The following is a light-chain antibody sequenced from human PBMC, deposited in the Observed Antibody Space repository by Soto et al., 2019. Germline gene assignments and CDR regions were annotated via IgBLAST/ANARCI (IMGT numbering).Light chain of an antibody. CDR3: MQRLQTPWT. V-gene: IGKV2-28*01. CDR2: LGS. Sequence: VLTQSPVSLPVDLGQPASISCSSSHSLVHSDGNTYLNWFHQRPGQSPQLLIYLGSNRASGVPDRFSGSESGTDFTLKITRVEAEDVGVYYCMQRLQTPWTFGQGTIVDVK. CDR1: HSLVHSDGNTY. J-gene: IGKJ1*01.